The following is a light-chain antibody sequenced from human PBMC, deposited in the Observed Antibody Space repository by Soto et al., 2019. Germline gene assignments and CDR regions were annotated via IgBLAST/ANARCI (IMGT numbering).Light chain of an antibody. CDR1: SSNLASYA. CDR2: RNN. Sequence: QSVLTQPPSASGTPGQRVTISCSGSSSNLASYAVNWYQQLPGTAPKLLIYRNNQRPSGVPDRFSGSRSGTSASLAISGLQSEDEADYYCATWDDSVYVFGSGTQLTVL. J-gene: IGLJ7*01. V-gene: IGLV1-44*01. CDR3: ATWDDSVYV.